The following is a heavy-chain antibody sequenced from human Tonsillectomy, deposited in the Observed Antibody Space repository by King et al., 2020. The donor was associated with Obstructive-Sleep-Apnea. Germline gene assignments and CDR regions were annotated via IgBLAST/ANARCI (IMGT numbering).Heavy chain of an antibody. CDR3: AREQKFWFDP. CDR1: GGSISSSPYY. Sequence: QLQESGPGLVKPSETLSLTCTVSGGSISSSPYYWGWIRQPPGKGLEWIGSIHYTGSTYYNPSLKSRVTISVDTSKNQFSLKLSSVTAADTAVYYCAREQKFWFDPWGQGTLVTVSS. J-gene: IGHJ5*02. V-gene: IGHV4-39*07. CDR2: IHYTGST.